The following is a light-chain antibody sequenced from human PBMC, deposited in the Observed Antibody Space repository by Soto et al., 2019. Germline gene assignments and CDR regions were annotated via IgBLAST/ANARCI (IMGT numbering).Light chain of an antibody. J-gene: IGKJ4*01. CDR2: GAS. Sequence: EIVLTQSPGTLSLSPGERATLSCRASQSVYKNFLAWYQQKPGQAPRLLINGASNRATGIPDRFSGSGSGTDFSLTIDRLAPEDFAVYFCQQSGSSPPTFGGGTKVAIK. V-gene: IGKV3-20*01. CDR1: QSVYKNF. CDR3: QQSGSSPPT.